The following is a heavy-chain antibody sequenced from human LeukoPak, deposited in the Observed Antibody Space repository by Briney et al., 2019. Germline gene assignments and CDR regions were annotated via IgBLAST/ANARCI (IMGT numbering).Heavy chain of an antibody. V-gene: IGHV3-64*01. J-gene: IGHJ4*02. Sequence: GGSLRLSCAASGFTFSSYAMHWVRQAPGKGLEYVSAISSNGGSTYYANSVKGRFTISRDNSKNTLYLQMGSLRAEDMAVYYCASEPRYSSSWYYFDYWGQGTLVTVSS. CDR2: ISSNGGST. CDR3: ASEPRYSSSWYYFDY. D-gene: IGHD6-13*01. CDR1: GFTFSSYA.